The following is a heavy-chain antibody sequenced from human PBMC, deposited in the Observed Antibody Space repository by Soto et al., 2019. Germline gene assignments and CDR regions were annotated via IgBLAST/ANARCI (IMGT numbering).Heavy chain of an antibody. CDR1: GFAFNNYG. D-gene: IGHD2-2*01. V-gene: IGHV3-30*18. J-gene: IGHJ6*02. Sequence: LRLSCAASGFAFNNYGMHWVRQAPGKGLEWVAVISYDGGNKYHADSMKGRFTISRDNSKNTLYLQMNSLRPEDTAVYYCVKAVGYCSSSSCRDYYYYYGMDVWGQGTTVTVSS. CDR3: VKAVGYCSSSSCRDYYYYYGMDV. CDR2: ISYDGGNK.